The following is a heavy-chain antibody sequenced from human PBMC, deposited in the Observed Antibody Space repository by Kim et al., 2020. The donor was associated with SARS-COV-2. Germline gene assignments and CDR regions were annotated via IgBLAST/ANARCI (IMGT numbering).Heavy chain of an antibody. CDR3: ARLGGWFGEPLSGYFDY. Sequence: GESLKISCKGSGYSFTSYWIGWVRQMPGKGLEWMGIIYPGDSDTRYSPSFQGQVTISADKSISTAYLQWSSLKDSDTAMYYCARLGGWFGEPLSGYFDYWGQGTLVTVSS. J-gene: IGHJ4*02. D-gene: IGHD3-10*01. CDR1: GYSFTSYW. CDR2: IYPGDSDT. V-gene: IGHV5-51*01.